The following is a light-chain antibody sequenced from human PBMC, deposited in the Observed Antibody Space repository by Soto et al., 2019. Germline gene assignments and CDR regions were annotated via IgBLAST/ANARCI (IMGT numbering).Light chain of an antibody. CDR3: CADAGRSRYV. J-gene: IGLJ1*01. CDR1: SSDVGSYNF. Sequence: QSVLTQPAYVSGSPRQLITIFCTRTSSDVGSYNFVSWYQQHPGKVPKVMIYEVSKRPAGVSYRFSGSKSGNTASLTISGLQAEDEADYYCCADAGRSRYVFGTGTKVTVL. V-gene: IGLV2-23*02. CDR2: EVS.